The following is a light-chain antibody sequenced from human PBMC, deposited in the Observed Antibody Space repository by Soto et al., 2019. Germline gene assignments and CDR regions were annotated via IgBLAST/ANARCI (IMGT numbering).Light chain of an antibody. J-gene: IGLJ2*01. CDR2: EVS. V-gene: IGLV2-14*01. Sequence: QSALTQPPSASGSPGQSVAISCTGTSSDVGGYNYVSWYQQHPGKAPKLMIYEVSNRPSGVSNRFSGSKSGNTASLTISGLQAEDEADYYCSSYTSRSPLFGGGTKLTVL. CDR1: SSDVGGYNY. CDR3: SSYTSRSPL.